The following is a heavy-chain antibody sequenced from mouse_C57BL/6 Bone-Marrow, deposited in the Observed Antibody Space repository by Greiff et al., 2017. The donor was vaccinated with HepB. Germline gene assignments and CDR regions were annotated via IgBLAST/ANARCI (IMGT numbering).Heavy chain of an antibody. CDR2: IWSGGST. D-gene: IGHD3-1*01. Sequence: VKLMESGPGLVQPSQSLSITCTVSGFSLTSYGVHWVRQSPGKGLEWLGVIWSGGSTDYNAAFISRLSISKDNSKSQVFFKMNSLQADDTAIYYCARNSGLRNAWFAYWGQGTLVTVSA. V-gene: IGHV2-2*01. J-gene: IGHJ3*01. CDR3: ARNSGLRNAWFAY. CDR1: GFSLTSYG.